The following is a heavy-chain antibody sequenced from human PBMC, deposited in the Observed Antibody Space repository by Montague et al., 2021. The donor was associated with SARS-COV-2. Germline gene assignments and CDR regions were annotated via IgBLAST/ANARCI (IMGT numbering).Heavy chain of an antibody. CDR2: IYYSGST. J-gene: IGHJ3*02. Sequence: SETLSLTCTVSGGSISSSSYYWGWLRQPPGKGLEWNGSIYYSGSTYYNPSLKSRVTISVDTSKNQFSLKLSSVTAADTAVYYCAGSPPGIAAAGTVAAFDIWGQGTMVTVSS. D-gene: IGHD6-13*01. CDR3: AGSPPGIAAAGTVAAFDI. V-gene: IGHV4-39*01. CDR1: GGSISSSSYY.